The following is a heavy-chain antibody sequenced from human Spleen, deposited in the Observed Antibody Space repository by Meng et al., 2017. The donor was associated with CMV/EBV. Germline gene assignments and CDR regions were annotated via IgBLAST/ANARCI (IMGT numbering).Heavy chain of an antibody. Sequence: GESLKISCAASGFTFSIYIMHWVRQAPGKGLECVSAITSSGDSTFYADSVKDRFTISRDNSKNTLYLQMGSLRPEDMAVYYCARRDVYSYDFWGQGTLVTVSS. D-gene: IGHD5-24*01. CDR3: ARRDVYSYDF. CDR2: ITSSGDST. J-gene: IGHJ4*02. V-gene: IGHV3-64*02. CDR1: GFTFSIYI.